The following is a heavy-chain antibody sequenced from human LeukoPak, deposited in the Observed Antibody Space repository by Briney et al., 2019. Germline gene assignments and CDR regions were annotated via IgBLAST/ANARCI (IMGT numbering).Heavy chain of an antibody. CDR1: GFTFSSYD. CDR3: ARSRYNLDY. CDR2: IRYDGSNE. Sequence: GGSLRLSCAASGFTFSSYDMHWVRQAPGKGPEWVAIIRYDGSNENYVDSVKGRFTISRDNSKKTLYLQMNSLRAEDTAVYYCARSRYNLDYWGQGTLVTASS. J-gene: IGHJ4*02. D-gene: IGHD5-24*01. V-gene: IGHV3-33*01.